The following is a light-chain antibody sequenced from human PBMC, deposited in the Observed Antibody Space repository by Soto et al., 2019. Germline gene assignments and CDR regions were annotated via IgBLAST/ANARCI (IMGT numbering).Light chain of an antibody. CDR3: QQLNSYPLT. CDR1: QGIITY. CDR2: TAS. Sequence: IQLTQSPSSLSASVGDRVTITCRASQGIITYLAWYQQNPGKSPKLLISTASTLQSGVPSRFSGSGSGTDFTLTISSLQPEDFATYYCQQLNSYPLTFGGGTKVEIK. V-gene: IGKV1-9*01. J-gene: IGKJ4*01.